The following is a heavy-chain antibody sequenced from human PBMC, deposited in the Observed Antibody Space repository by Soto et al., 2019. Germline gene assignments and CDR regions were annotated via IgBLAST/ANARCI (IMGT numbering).Heavy chain of an antibody. Sequence: QVQLVESGGGVVQPGRSLRLSCAASGFTFSSYGMHWVRQAPGKGLEWVAVISYDGSNKYYADSVKGRFTISRDNSKNTLYLQMNSLRAEDTAVYYCAKDLDGYCSGGSCYAFDYWGQGTLVTVSS. V-gene: IGHV3-30*18. CDR1: GFTFSSYG. CDR2: ISYDGSNK. CDR3: AKDLDGYCSGGSCYAFDY. J-gene: IGHJ4*02. D-gene: IGHD2-15*01.